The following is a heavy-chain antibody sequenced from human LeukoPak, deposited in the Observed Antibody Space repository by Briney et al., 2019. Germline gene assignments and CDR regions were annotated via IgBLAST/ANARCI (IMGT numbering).Heavy chain of an antibody. CDR2: IYPGDSDT. CDR1: GYSFTSYW. V-gene: IGHV5-51*01. J-gene: IGHJ4*02. CDR3: ARQEGYNWNWVYFDY. Sequence: GESLKISCKGSGYSFTSYWIGWVRQMPGKGLEWMGIIYPGDSDTRYSPSFQGQVTISADKSISTAYLQWSSLKASDTAMYYCARQEGYNWNWVYFDYWGQGTLVTVCS. D-gene: IGHD1-7*01.